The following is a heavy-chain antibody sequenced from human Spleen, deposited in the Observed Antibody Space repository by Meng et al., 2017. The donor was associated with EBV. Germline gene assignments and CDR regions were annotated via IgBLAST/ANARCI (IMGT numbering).Heavy chain of an antibody. V-gene: IGHV4-34*01. J-gene: IGHJ4*02. Sequence: QVQLQQWGAGLLKPSXXXXLTXXVYGGSFSGYYWTWIRQPPGKGLEWIGEINHSGSTNYNPSLKSRVTISVDTSKNHFSLKLNSVTAADMGVYYCARWARGNRGAAGRFDSWGQGTLVTVSS. D-gene: IGHD6-13*01. CDR2: INHSGST. CDR3: ARWARGNRGAAGRFDS. CDR1: GGSFSGYY.